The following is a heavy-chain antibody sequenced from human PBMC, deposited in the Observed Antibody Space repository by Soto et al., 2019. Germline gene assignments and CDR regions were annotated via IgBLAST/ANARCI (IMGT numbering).Heavy chain of an antibody. CDR3: ARDCSGGSCYSGRDAFDI. J-gene: IGHJ3*02. CDR2: IYYSGST. D-gene: IGHD2-15*01. Sequence: SETLSLTCTVSGGSISSGGYYWSWIRQHPGKGLEWIGYIYYSGSTYYNPSLKSRVTISVDTSKNQFSLKLSSVTAADTAVYYCARDCSGGSCYSGRDAFDIWGQGTMVTVSS. CDR1: GGSISSGGYY. V-gene: IGHV4-31*03.